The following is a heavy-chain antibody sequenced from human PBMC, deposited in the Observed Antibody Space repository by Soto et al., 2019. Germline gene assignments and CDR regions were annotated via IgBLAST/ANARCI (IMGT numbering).Heavy chain of an antibody. Sequence: PSETLSLTCTVSRGSVSSGDYYWSWIRQPPGKGLEWIGYIYYSGGTYYNPSLKSRVSISLDTAKKQFSLSLSSVTAAETDVYYCARATFYAPSGSYYIDYWGPGTLVTVSS. CDR3: ARATFYAPSGSYYIDY. CDR1: RGSVSSGDYY. V-gene: IGHV4-30-4*01. D-gene: IGHD1-26*01. CDR2: IYYSGGT. J-gene: IGHJ4*02.